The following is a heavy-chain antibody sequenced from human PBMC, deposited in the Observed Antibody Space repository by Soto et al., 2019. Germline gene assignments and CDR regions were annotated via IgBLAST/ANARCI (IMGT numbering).Heavy chain of an antibody. CDR2: IYYSGST. CDR3: ARHPPAERSDDYDYGMDV. Sequence: SEILSLNCTVSGGYIRSGGYYWSWIRQHTGKGLEWIGYIYYSGSTSYNPSLKSRVTISVDTSKNQFSLKLSSVTAADTAVYYCARHPPAERSDDYDYGMDVWGQGSPVTVTS. CDR1: GGYIRSGGYY. D-gene: IGHD3-3*01. J-gene: IGHJ6*02. V-gene: IGHV4-31*03.